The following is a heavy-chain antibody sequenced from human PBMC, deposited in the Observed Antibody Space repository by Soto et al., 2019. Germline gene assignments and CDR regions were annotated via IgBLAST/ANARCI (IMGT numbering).Heavy chain of an antibody. Sequence: PSETLSLTCTVSGDSITSSNYYWSWIRQPPGKGLECFGCIYYSGSTYYNPSLKSRVIISVDTSKNQFSLKLSSVTAADTAVYYCARGDGSVTAGYYYYGMDVWGQGTTVTVSS. D-gene: IGHD1-26*01. J-gene: IGHJ6*02. CDR3: ARGDGSVTAGYYYYGMDV. V-gene: IGHV4-30-4*02. CDR1: GDSITSSNYY. CDR2: IYYSGST.